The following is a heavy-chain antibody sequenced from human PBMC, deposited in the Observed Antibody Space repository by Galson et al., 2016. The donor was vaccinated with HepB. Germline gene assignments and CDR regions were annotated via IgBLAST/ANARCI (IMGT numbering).Heavy chain of an antibody. V-gene: IGHV1-2*02. Sequence: QSGAEVKKPGESLKISCKASGYTFTGYFIHWVRQAPGLGLEWMGLIKPHSGGTKFAQKFQGRVTMTRDTSTSTVYMELTSLRSDDTAVYFCAREFDRQKVTTYYYYGRDGWGQGTTVTVSS. CDR3: AREFDRQKVTTYYYYGRDG. CDR2: IKPHSGGT. D-gene: IGHD4-17*01. CDR1: GYTFTGYF. J-gene: IGHJ6*02.